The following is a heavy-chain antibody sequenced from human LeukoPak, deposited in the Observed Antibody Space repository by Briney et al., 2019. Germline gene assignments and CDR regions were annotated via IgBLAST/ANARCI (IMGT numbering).Heavy chain of an antibody. J-gene: IGHJ4*02. CDR1: GFTFSDYY. V-gene: IGHV3-11*03. CDR3: ARGSGYYDRVLDY. Sequence: GGSLRLSCAASGFTFSDYYMSWIRQAPGKGLEWVSYISSSGSYTNYADSVKGRFTISRDNAKNPLYLQMNSLRAEDTAVYFCARGSGYYDRVLDYWGQGTLVTVSS. CDR2: ISSSGSYT. D-gene: IGHD3-22*01.